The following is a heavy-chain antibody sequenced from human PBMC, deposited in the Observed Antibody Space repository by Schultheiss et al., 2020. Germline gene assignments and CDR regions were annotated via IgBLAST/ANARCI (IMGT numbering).Heavy chain of an antibody. CDR2: ISSSSSYI. D-gene: IGHD6-19*01. CDR1: GFTFSSYS. J-gene: IGHJ4*02. V-gene: IGHV3-21*01. CDR3: ARDSGGIAVAGTFDY. Sequence: WGSLRLSCAASGFTFSSYSMNWVRQAPGKGLEWVSSISSSSSYIYYADSVKGRFTISRDNAKNSLYLQMNSLRAEDTAVYYCARDSGGIAVAGTFDYWGQGTLVTVSS.